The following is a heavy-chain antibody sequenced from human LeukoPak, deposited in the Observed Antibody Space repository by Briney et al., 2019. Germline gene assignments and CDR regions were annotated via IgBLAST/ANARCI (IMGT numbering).Heavy chain of an antibody. CDR2: TYYRSTWYN. CDR1: GDSVSSNSVT. V-gene: IGHV6-1*01. Sequence: QTLSLTCAISGDSVSSNSVTWNWIRQSPSRGLEWLGRTYYRSTWYNDYAVSVRGRITVNPDTSKNQFSLHLNSVTPEDTAVYYCAGRLTQYDCFDPWGQGILVTVSS. D-gene: IGHD2-2*01. J-gene: IGHJ5*02. CDR3: AGRLTQYDCFDP.